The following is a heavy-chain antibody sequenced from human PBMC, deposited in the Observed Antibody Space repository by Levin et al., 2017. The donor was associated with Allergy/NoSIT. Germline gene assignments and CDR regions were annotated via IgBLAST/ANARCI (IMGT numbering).Heavy chain of an antibody. CDR1: GFTFSSYA. CDR2: ISGSGGST. J-gene: IGHJ4*02. V-gene: IGHV3-23*01. Sequence: GESLKISCAASGFTFSSYAMSWVRQAPGKGLEWVSAISGSGGSTYYADSVKGRFTISRDNSKNTLYLQMNSLRAEDTAVYYCANTPPEPYYDFWSGYPLDYWGQGTLVTVSS. D-gene: IGHD3-3*01. CDR3: ANTPPEPYYDFWSGYPLDY.